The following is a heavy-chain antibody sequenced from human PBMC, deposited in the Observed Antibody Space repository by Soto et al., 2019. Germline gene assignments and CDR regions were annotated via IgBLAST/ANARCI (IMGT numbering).Heavy chain of an antibody. J-gene: IGHJ6*02. Sequence: GGSLRLSCTASGFTFGDSAMSWVRQAPGKGLEWVGFIRSKAYGGTTEYAASVKGRFTISRDDSKSIAYLQMNSLKTEDTAVYYCTRVGITIFGVDPYGMDVWGQGTTVTVSS. CDR1: GFTFGDSA. D-gene: IGHD3-3*01. CDR2: IRSKAYGGTT. CDR3: TRVGITIFGVDPYGMDV. V-gene: IGHV3-49*04.